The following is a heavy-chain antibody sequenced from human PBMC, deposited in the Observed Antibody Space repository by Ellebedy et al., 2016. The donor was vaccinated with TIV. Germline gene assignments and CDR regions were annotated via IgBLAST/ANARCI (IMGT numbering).Heavy chain of an antibody. D-gene: IGHD4-11*01. CDR1: GFTFSDYS. V-gene: IGHV3-21*01. Sequence: PGGSLRLSCAASGFTFSDYSMNWVRQAPGKGLEWVSSISTGSSFIFYADSLKGRFTISRDNAKSSLYLQMNGLRAEDTAVYYGARGNYRGNWFDPWGQGTLVTVSS. J-gene: IGHJ5*02. CDR3: ARGNYRGNWFDP. CDR2: ISTGSSFI.